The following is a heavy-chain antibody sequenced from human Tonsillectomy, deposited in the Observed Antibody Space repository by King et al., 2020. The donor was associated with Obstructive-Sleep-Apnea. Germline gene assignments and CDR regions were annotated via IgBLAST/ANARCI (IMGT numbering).Heavy chain of an antibody. Sequence: VQLQQWGAGMLKPSETLSLTCAVYGGSFSGYYWSWIRQPPGKGLEWIGEINHSGSTNYNPSLKSRVTISVDTSKNQFSLKLSSVTAAVTAVYYCARIPPLRYFDWLLYVRGFHYFDYWGQGTLVTVSS. J-gene: IGHJ4*02. CDR3: ARIPPLRYFDWLLYVRGFHYFDY. D-gene: IGHD3-9*01. CDR1: GGSFSGYY. V-gene: IGHV4-34*01. CDR2: INHSGST.